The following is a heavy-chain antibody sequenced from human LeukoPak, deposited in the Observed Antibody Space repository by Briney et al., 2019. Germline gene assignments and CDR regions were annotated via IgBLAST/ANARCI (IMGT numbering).Heavy chain of an antibody. CDR3: ARGGYCSGGSCYSEDWFDP. V-gene: IGHV5-51*01. CDR1: GYSFSTYW. CDR2: IYPGDSAT. J-gene: IGHJ5*02. Sequence: PGESLKIPCEGSGYSFSTYWVAWVRQRPGKGLEWMGIIYPGDSATRYSPSFQGQVTISADKSINTAYLQWSSLKASDTAMYYCARGGYCSGGSCYSEDWFDPWGQGTLVTVSS. D-gene: IGHD2-15*01.